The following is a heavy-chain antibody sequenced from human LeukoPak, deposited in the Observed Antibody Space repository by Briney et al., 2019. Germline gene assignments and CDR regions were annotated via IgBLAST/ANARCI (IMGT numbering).Heavy chain of an antibody. CDR2: INPRGGST. CDR1: GYTFTKYL. D-gene: IGHD2-21*02. J-gene: IGHJ5*02. Sequence: ASVKVSCKASGYTFTKYLMHWVRQAPGQGLEWMGIINPRGGSTGYAQKFQGRITMTTDMSTRTVYMELSSLESEDTAVYYCARRDCVGDCYSNWFDPRGQGALVTVSS. V-gene: IGHV1-46*01. CDR3: ARRDCVGDCYSNWFDP.